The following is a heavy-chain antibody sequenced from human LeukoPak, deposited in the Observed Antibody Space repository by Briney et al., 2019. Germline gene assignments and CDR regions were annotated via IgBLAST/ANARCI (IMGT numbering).Heavy chain of an antibody. V-gene: IGHV3-15*01. CDR3: TTFDVVVTAYDY. CDR2: IKSKTDDGTT. D-gene: IGHD2-21*02. CDR1: GLTFSNAW. J-gene: IGHJ4*02. Sequence: PGGSLRLSCAASGLTFSNAWMRWVPQAPGEGLECVGRIKSKTDDGTTDYAAPVKRRLNISRDESKNTPYPQMNRLKTEDTAVYYWTTFDVVVTAYDYWGQGTLVTVSS.